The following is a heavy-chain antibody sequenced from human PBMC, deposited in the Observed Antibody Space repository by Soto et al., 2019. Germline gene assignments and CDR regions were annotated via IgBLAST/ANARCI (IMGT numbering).Heavy chain of an antibody. CDR1: GGSISSGGYY. V-gene: IGHV4-31*03. J-gene: IGHJ6*03. CDR3: ARVGNMGSGSYKTHYYYYYYMDV. Sequence: SETLSLTCTVSGGSISSGGYYWSWIRQHPGKGLEWIGYIYYSGSTYYNPSLKSRVTISVDTSKNQFSLKLSSVTAADTAVYYCARVGNMGSGSYKTHYYYYYYMDVWGKGTTVTVSS. D-gene: IGHD3-10*01. CDR2: IYYSGST.